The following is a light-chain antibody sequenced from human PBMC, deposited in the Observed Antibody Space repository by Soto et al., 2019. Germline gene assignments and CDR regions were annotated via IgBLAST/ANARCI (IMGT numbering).Light chain of an antibody. V-gene: IGLV1-44*01. Sequence: QSVLTQPPSASGTPGQRVTMSCSGSSSNIGRNTVNWYQQLPGTAPKLLIYSNNQRPSGVPDRFSGSKSGTSASLAISGLQSEDEADYYCAAWDDSLNGVVFGGGTKVTVL. CDR2: SNN. J-gene: IGLJ2*01. CDR3: AAWDDSLNGVV. CDR1: SSNIGRNT.